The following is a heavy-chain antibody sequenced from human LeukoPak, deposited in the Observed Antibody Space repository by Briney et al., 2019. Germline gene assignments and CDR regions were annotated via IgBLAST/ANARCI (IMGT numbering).Heavy chain of an antibody. D-gene: IGHD3-10*01. CDR3: ASLVTKYGSGSYYFDY. CDR1: GGSISSGSYY. V-gene: IGHV4-61*02. J-gene: IGHJ4*02. Sequence: SETLSLTCTVSGGSISSGSYYWSWIWQPAGKGLEWIGRIYTSGSTNYNPSLKSRVTISVDTSKNQFSLKLSSVTAADTAVYYCASLVTKYGSGSYYFDYWGQGTLVTVSS. CDR2: IYTSGST.